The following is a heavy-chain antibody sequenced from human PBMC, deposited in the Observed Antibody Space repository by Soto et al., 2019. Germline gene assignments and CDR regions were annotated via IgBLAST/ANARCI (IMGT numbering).Heavy chain of an antibody. J-gene: IGHJ4*02. CDR1: GGSISSSSYY. V-gene: IGHV4-39*01. CDR2: IYYSGST. CDR3: ASPPGGTVTTHRFDY. D-gene: IGHD4-17*01. Sequence: QLQLQESGPGLVKPSETLSLTCTVSGGSISSSSYYWGWIRQPPGKGLEWIGSIYYSGSTYYNPSLKSRVTISVDTSKNQFSLKLSSVTAADTAVYYCASPPGGTVTTHRFDYWGQGTLVTVSS.